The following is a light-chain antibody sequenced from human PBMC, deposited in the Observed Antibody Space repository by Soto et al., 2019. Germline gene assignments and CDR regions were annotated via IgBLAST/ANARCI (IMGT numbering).Light chain of an antibody. Sequence: QSVLTQPASVSGSPGQSITISCTGTTSDIGGYIYVSWYQQHPGKAPKLMIYEVSNRPSGVSNRFSGSKSGNTASLTISGLQAEDEGDYYCSSYTSSSTLVVFGGGTKLTVL. CDR3: SSYTSSSTLVV. CDR1: TSDIGGYIY. V-gene: IGLV2-14*01. J-gene: IGLJ3*02. CDR2: EVS.